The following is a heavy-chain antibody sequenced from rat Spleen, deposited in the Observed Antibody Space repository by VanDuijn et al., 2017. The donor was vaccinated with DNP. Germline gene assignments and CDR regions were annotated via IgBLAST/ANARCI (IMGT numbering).Heavy chain of an antibody. J-gene: IGHJ2*01. Sequence: EVQLQESGPGLVKPSQSLSLTCSVTGYSITSNYWGWIRKFQGNKMEWIGPISNSGRTSYNPSLKSRISITRDTSKNKFFLQLNSVTTEDTATYYCARQPKGMDYWGQGVMVIVSS. D-gene: IGHD1-11*01. CDR3: ARQPKGMDY. CDR2: ISNSGRT. V-gene: IGHV3-1*01. CDR1: GYSITSNY.